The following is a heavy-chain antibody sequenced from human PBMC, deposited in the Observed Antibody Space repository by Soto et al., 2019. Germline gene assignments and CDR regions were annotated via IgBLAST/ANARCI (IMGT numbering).Heavy chain of an antibody. D-gene: IGHD1-1*01. Sequence: LRLSCAASGFTFSNYAMHWVRQAPGKGLEWVALTSYDGNNEYYTDSVKGRFTISRDNSKNTLFLQMNSPRPEDTAVYYCAKDKGVFNWATSCLDYWGQGALVTVSS. CDR3: AKDKGVFNWATSCLDY. CDR2: TSYDGNNE. J-gene: IGHJ4*02. V-gene: IGHV3-30*18. CDR1: GFTFSNYA.